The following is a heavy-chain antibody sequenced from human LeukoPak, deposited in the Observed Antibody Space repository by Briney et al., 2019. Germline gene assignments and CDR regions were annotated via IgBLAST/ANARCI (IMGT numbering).Heavy chain of an antibody. CDR1: GFTFRRFG. CDR2: ISYDGTDK. CDR3: AKGLNPQWLYDAFDV. Sequence: PGRSLRLSCAASGFTFRRFGMYWVRQTPGKGLTCVALISYDGTDKYYADSVRGRFTISRDFSKDTLYLQMNSLRPEDTGVYYCAKGLNPQWLYDAFDVCGQGTMVTVSS. V-gene: IGHV3-30*18. D-gene: IGHD6-19*01. J-gene: IGHJ3*01.